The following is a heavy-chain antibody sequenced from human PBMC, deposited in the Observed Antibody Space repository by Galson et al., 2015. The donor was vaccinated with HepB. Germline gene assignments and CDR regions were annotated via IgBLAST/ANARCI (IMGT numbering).Heavy chain of an antibody. CDR2: ISGSGGST. D-gene: IGHD4-23*01. Sequence: SLRLSCAASGFTFSSYAMSWVRQAPGKGLEWVSAISGSGGSTYYADSVKGRFTISRDNSKNTLYLQMNSLRAEDTAVYYCAKDGAITVAKPRPYDYWGQGTLVTVSS. CDR3: AKDGAITVAKPRPYDY. J-gene: IGHJ4*02. CDR1: GFTFSSYA. V-gene: IGHV3-23*01.